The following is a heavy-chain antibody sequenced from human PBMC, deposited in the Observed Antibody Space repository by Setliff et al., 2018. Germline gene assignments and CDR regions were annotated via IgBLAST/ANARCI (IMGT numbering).Heavy chain of an antibody. J-gene: IGHJ5*02. V-gene: IGHV4-4*07. CDR3: ARDSKYYYDSSGYYWNWFDP. D-gene: IGHD3-22*01. CDR1: GASISSYY. Sequence: PSETLSLTCTVSGASISSYYWSWIRQPAGKGLEWIGRIYTSGRTNYNPSLKGRATMSVDTSKNQFSLKLSSVTAADTAVYYCARDSKYYYDSSGYYWNWFDPWGQGTLVTVS. CDR2: IYTSGRT.